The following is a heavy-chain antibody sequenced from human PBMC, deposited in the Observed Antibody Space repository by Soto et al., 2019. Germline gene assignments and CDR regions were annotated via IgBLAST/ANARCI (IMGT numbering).Heavy chain of an antibody. CDR3: ARVCSSTSCYGGRGWDY. D-gene: IGHD2-2*01. V-gene: IGHV3-48*01. CDR1: GFTFSSYS. J-gene: IGHJ4*02. CDR2: ISSSSSTI. Sequence: GGSLRLSCAASGFTFSSYSMNWVRQAPGKGLEWVSYISSSSSTIYYADSVKGRFTISRDNAKNSLYLQMNSLRAEDTAVYYCARVCSSTSCYGGRGWDYWGQGTLVTVSS.